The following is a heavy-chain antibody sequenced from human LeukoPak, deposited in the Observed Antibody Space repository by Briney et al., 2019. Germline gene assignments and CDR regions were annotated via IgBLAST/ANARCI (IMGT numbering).Heavy chain of an antibody. D-gene: IGHD2-2*01. CDR3: VKEECSSANCPGLYFDY. J-gene: IGHJ4*02. Sequence: GGPLRLSCSASGFTFRGYVMHWVRQAPGKGLEYVSAISSTGERTYYADSVKGRFTISGDNSRSTLYLQMRSLRAEDMAMYYCVKEECSSANCPGLYFDYWGQGTLVTVSS. V-gene: IGHV3-64D*06. CDR2: ISSTGERT. CDR1: GFTFRGYV.